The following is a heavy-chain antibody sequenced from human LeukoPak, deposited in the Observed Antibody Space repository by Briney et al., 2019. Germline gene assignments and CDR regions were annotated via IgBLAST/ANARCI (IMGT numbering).Heavy chain of an antibody. V-gene: IGHV3-69-1*01. Sequence: PGGSLGVSCAASGFTFSIYNMNWVRQAPGKGLEWVSSISSSSNIYYADSVKGRFTISRDNAKNSLYLRMNSLRAEDTAVYYCARDQGSGYDLVPYYEYYMDVWGKGTTVTVSS. CDR3: ARDQGSGYDLVPYYEYYMDV. CDR1: GFTFSIYN. D-gene: IGHD5-12*01. CDR2: ISSSSNI. J-gene: IGHJ6*03.